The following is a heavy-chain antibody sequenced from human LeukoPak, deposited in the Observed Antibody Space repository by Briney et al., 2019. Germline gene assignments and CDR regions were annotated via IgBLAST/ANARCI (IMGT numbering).Heavy chain of an antibody. CDR1: GFTFSSYE. J-gene: IGHJ3*02. V-gene: IGHV3-48*03. Sequence: QPGGSLRLSCAASGFTFSSYEMNWVRQAPGKGLEWLSYISSSGSTIYYAESVEGRFTISRDNAENSLHLQMNSLRAEDTAVYYCARDEIRTGAFDIWGQGTMVTVSS. CDR3: ARDEIRTGAFDI. D-gene: IGHD3-10*01. CDR2: ISSSGSTI.